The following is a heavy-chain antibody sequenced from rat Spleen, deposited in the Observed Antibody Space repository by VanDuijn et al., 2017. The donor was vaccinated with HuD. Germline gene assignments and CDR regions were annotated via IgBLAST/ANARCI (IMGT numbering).Heavy chain of an antibody. Sequence: QVQLKESGPGLVQPSQTLSLICTVSGFSLISHSVHWVRQPPGKGLEWRGTIWAGRGTNYNSAVQSRLSISRETSKSQVFLQINSQQTDDTAIYFCARSYGGYTSHWFAYWGQGTLVTVSS. J-gene: IGHJ3*01. D-gene: IGHD1-11*01. CDR3: ARSYGGYTSHWFAY. V-gene: IGHV2-1*01. CDR1: GFSLISHS. CDR2: IWAGRGT.